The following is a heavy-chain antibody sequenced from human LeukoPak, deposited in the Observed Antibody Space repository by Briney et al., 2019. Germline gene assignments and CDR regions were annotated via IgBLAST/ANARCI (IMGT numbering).Heavy chain of an antibody. J-gene: IGHJ5*02. CDR2: IYSGGST. Sequence: GGSLRLSCAASGFTVSSNHMSWVRQAPGKGLEWVSVIYSGGSTYYADSVKGRFTISRDNSKNTLYLQMNSLRAEDTAVYYCARVRGFKNWFDPWGQGTLVTVSS. V-gene: IGHV3-66*02. CDR3: ARVRGFKNWFDP. CDR1: GFTVSSNH.